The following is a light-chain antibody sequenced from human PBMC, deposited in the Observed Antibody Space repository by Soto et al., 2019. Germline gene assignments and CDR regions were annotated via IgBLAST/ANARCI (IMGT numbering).Light chain of an antibody. CDR1: SSDVGGYNY. J-gene: IGLJ2*01. Sequence: QSVLTQPASVSGSPGQSITISCTGTSSDVGGYNYVSWYQQYPGKAPKLMIYDVIHRSSGVSNRFSGSQSGNTASLTISGLQADDEAEYYCSSYTSSNTLVVFGGGTQLTVL. V-gene: IGLV2-14*03. CDR3: SSYTSSNTLVV. CDR2: DVI.